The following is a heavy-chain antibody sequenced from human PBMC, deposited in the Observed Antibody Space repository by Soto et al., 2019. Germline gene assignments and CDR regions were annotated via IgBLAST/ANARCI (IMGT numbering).Heavy chain of an antibody. CDR2: INPSGGST. V-gene: IGHV1-46*01. Sequence: QVQLVQSGAEVKKPGASVKVSCKASGYTFTSYYMHWVRQAPGQGLEWMGIINPSGGSTSYAQKFQGRVTMTRDTSTSTVYMELSSLRSEDTAVYYCARPRYSGSYPYYFDYWGQGTLVTVSS. J-gene: IGHJ4*02. CDR1: GYTFTSYY. D-gene: IGHD1-26*01. CDR3: ARPRYSGSYPYYFDY.